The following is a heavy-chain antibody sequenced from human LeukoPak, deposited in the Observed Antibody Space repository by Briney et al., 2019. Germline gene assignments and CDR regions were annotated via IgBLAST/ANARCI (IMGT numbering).Heavy chain of an antibody. CDR3: ARVPTSVSNPYYFDY. J-gene: IGHJ4*02. Sequence: PGESLKISCKASGYSFSNYWIGWVRQMPGKGLEWMGIIYPGDSDTRYSPSFQGQVTISADKSITTGYLQWSSLKASDTAMYYCARVPTSVSNPYYFDYWGQGALVTVSS. D-gene: IGHD4-11*01. V-gene: IGHV5-51*03. CDR2: IYPGDSDT. CDR1: GYSFSNYW.